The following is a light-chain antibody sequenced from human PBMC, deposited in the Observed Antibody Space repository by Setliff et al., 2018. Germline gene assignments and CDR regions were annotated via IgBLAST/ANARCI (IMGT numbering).Light chain of an antibody. J-gene: IGLJ1*01. V-gene: IGLV2-14*03. CDR1: SSDVGSYDF. CDR2: DVS. Sequence: QSVLTQPASVSGSPGQSITISCSGTSSDVGSYDFVSRYQQHPGKAPKLIIYDVSNRPSGVSNRFSGSKAGNTASLTISGLQAEDEADYYCCAYTSSTTYVFGTGTKVTVL. CDR3: CAYTSSTTYV.